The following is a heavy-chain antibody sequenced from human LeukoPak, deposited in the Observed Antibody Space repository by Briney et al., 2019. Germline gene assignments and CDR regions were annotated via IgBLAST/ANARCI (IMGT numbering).Heavy chain of an antibody. CDR3: AKDRHSSSWFFDY. CDR1: GFTFSSYA. V-gene: IGHV3-23*01. Sequence: PGGSLRLSCAASGFTFSSYAMSWVRQAPGKGLEWVSAISGSGGSTYYADSVKGRFTISRDNSKSTLYLQMNSLRAEDTAVYYCAKDRHSSSWFFDYWGQGTLVTVSS. J-gene: IGHJ4*02. CDR2: ISGSGGST. D-gene: IGHD6-13*01.